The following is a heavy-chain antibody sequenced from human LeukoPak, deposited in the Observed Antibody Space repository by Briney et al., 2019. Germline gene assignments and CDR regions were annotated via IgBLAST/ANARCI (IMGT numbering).Heavy chain of an antibody. CDR1: GGSISSGDYY. Sequence: PSQTLSLTCTVSGGSISSGDYYWSRIRQPPGKGLEWIGYIYYSGSTYYNPSLKSRVTISVDTSKNQFSLKLSSVTAADTAVYYCAREPDGYYYGMDVWDQGTAVTVSS. CDR3: AREPDGYYYGMDV. CDR2: IYYSGST. V-gene: IGHV4-30-4*01. J-gene: IGHJ6*02. D-gene: IGHD5-24*01.